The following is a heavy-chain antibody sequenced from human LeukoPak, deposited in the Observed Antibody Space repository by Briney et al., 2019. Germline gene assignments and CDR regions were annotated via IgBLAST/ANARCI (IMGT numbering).Heavy chain of an antibody. V-gene: IGHV1-2*02. CDR2: INPNSGTT. CDR3: ARAGDFYSYGMDV. J-gene: IGHJ6*02. D-gene: IGHD3-10*01. CDR1: GYTFTGYY. Sequence: PWASVKVSCKASGYTFTGYYLHWVRQAPGQGLEWMAWINPNSGTTNYAQKFQGRVTMTRDTSISTAYMLLSSLRSDDTAVYYCARAGDFYSYGMDVWGQGTTVTVS.